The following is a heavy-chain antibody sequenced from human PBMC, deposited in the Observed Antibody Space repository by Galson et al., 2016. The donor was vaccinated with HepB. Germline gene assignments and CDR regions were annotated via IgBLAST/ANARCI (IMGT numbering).Heavy chain of an antibody. Sequence: SLRLSCAASGFTFSRHWMGWVRQAPGKGLEWVSGITWNSGRIGYADSVKGRFTISRDNAKNSLYLQMNSLRGEDTALYYCAKAKAAAPSFGMDVWGQGTTVTVSS. CDR2: ITWNSGRI. CDR3: AKAKAAAPSFGMDV. CDR1: GFTFSRHW. V-gene: IGHV3-9*01. J-gene: IGHJ6*02. D-gene: IGHD6-13*01.